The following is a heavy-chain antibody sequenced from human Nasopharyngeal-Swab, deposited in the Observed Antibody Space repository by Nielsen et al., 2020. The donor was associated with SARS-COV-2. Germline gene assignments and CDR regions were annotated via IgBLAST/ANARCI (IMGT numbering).Heavy chain of an antibody. J-gene: IGHJ4*02. V-gene: IGHV4-30-4*01. CDR2: IYYSGYT. CDR3: ARLGRYYDTLSGYARHFDY. D-gene: IGHD3-9*01. CDR1: GGSISSRDSY. Sequence: SETLSLTCTVSGGSISSRDSYWSWIRQPPGKGLEWIGCIYYSGYTNSNPSLMSRVTISLDTYQNQFSLKVNSVTAADTAVYYCARLGRYYDTLSGYARHFDYWGQGILVTVSS.